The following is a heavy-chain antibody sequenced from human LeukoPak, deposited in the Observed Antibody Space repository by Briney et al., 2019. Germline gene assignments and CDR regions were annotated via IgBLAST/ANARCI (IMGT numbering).Heavy chain of an antibody. CDR3: AKGRFVVVPAAIPPDY. J-gene: IGHJ4*02. CDR1: GFTFSDYY. D-gene: IGHD2-2*02. V-gene: IGHV3-30*02. Sequence: GGSLRLSCAASGFTFSDYYMTWIRQAPGKGLEWVAFIRYDGSNKYYADSVKGRFTISRDNSKNTLYLQMNSLRAEDTAVYYCAKGRFVVVPAAIPPDYWGQGTLVTVSS. CDR2: IRYDGSNK.